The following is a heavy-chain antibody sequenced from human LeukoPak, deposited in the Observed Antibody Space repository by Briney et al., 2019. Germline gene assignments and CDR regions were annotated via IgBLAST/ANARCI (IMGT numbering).Heavy chain of an antibody. J-gene: IGHJ4*02. Sequence: SVKVSCKASGGTFSSYAISWVRQAPGQGLEWMGGIIPIFGTANYAQKFQGRVTITADESTSTAYMELSSLRSEDTAVYYCARGRTRLAYYYGSGSEYWGQGTLVTVSS. CDR1: GGTFSSYA. D-gene: IGHD3-10*01. CDR3: ARGRTRLAYYYGSGSEY. CDR2: IIPIFGTA. V-gene: IGHV1-69*13.